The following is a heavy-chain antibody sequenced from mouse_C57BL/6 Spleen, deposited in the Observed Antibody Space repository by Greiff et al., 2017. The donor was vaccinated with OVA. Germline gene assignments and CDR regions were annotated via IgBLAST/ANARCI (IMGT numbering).Heavy chain of an antibody. V-gene: IGHV6-3*01. CDR3: TSHYYGSSYGYFDV. Sequence: EVQGVESGGGLVQPGGSMKLSCVASGFTFSNYWMNWVRQSPEKGLEWVAQIRLKSDNYATHYAESVKGRFTISRDDSKSSVYLQMNNLRAEDTGIYYCTSHYYGSSYGYFDVWGTGTTVTVSS. D-gene: IGHD1-1*01. CDR1: GFTFSNYW. J-gene: IGHJ1*03. CDR2: IRLKSDNYAT.